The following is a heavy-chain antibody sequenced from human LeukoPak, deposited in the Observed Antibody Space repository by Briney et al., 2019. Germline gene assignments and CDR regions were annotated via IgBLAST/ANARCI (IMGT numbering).Heavy chain of an antibody. CDR2: INAGNGNT. J-gene: IGHJ1*01. Sequence: ASVKVSCKASGYTFTSYAMHWVRQASGQRLEWMGWINAGNGNTKYSQKFQGRVTITRDTSASTAYMELSSLRSEDTAVYYCARSSVGYFCGGDCNEYFQHWGQGTLVTVSS. D-gene: IGHD2-21*02. V-gene: IGHV1-3*01. CDR3: ARSSVGYFCGGDCNEYFQH. CDR1: GYTFTSYA.